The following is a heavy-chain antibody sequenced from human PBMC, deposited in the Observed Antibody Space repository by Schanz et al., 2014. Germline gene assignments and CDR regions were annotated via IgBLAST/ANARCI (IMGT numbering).Heavy chain of an antibody. D-gene: IGHD2-21*02. V-gene: IGHV1-18*01. CDR3: ARGTVLEPPAYFDP. J-gene: IGHJ5*02. CDR1: GYTFNNYG. CDR2: ISAKNGNP. Sequence: QVQLVQSGGEVKKPGASVKVSCKASGYTFNNYGVAWVRQAPGQGLEWMGWISAKNGNPNYAQNSQGRVPRTTDTSPSTAYMELRNLRSDDTAVYFCARGTVLEPPAYFDPWGQGTLVTVSS.